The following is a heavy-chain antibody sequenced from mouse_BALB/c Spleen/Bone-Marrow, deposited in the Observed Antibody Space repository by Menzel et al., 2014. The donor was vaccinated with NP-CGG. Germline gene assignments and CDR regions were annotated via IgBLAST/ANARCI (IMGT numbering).Heavy chain of an antibody. Sequence: EVMLVESGGDLVKPGGSLKLSCAAPGFTFSNYALSWVRQTPEKRLEWVASISTGGSTYYLDSVKGRFTISRDSARNILYLQMSSLRSEDTAMYYCAGNYYGSFAYWGQGTLVTVSA. CDR1: GFTFSNYA. CDR2: ISTGGST. J-gene: IGHJ3*01. CDR3: AGNYYGSFAY. V-gene: IGHV5-6-5*01. D-gene: IGHD1-1*01.